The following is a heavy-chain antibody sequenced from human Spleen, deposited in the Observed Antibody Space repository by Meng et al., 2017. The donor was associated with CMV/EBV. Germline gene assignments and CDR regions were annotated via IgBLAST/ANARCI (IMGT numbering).Heavy chain of an antibody. Sequence: FSGFSLTTSGVGVGWIRQPPGKALEWLALIYWNDDKRYNPSLRSGVTITKDTSKNQVVLTMTNVDPVDTATYYCAHTSMLRGGDWFDPWGQGTLVTVSS. V-gene: IGHV2-5*01. D-gene: IGHD3-10*01. CDR3: AHTSMLRGGDWFDP. CDR2: IYWNDDK. J-gene: IGHJ5*02. CDR1: GFSLTTSGVG.